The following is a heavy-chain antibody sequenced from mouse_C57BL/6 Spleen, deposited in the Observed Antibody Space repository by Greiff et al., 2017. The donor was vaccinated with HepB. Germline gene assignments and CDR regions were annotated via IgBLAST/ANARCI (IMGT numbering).Heavy chain of an antibody. V-gene: IGHV14-4*01. Sequence: EVQLQQSGAELVRPGASVKLSCTASGFNIKDDYMHWVKQRPEQGLEWIGWIDPENGDTEYASKFQGKATITADTSSNTAYLQLSSLTSEDTAVDYCTTTVVAHWGQGTTLTVSS. CDR3: TTTVVAH. D-gene: IGHD1-1*01. CDR2: IDPENGDT. CDR1: GFNIKDDY. J-gene: IGHJ2*01.